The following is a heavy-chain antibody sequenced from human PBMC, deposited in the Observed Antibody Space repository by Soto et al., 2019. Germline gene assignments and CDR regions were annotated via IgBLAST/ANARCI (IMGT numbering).Heavy chain of an antibody. CDR3: ARGITMIVVVPLGY. CDR1: GYTFTSYA. CDR2: INAGNGNT. J-gene: IGHJ4*02. D-gene: IGHD3-22*01. Sequence: ASVKVSCKASGYTFTSYAMHWVRQAPGQRLEWMGWINAGNGNTKYSQKFQGSVTITRDTSASTAYMELSSLRSEDTAVYYCARGITMIVVVPLGYWGQGTLVTVSS. V-gene: IGHV1-3*01.